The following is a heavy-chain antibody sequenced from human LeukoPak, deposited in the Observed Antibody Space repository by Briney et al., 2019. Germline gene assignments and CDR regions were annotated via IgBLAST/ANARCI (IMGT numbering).Heavy chain of an antibody. CDR1: GYTFTGYY. D-gene: IGHD2-2*01. V-gene: IGHV1-2*02. J-gene: IGHJ5*02. CDR2: INPNSGGT. Sequence: ASVKVSCKASGYTFTGYYMHWVRQAPGQGLEWMGWINPNSGGTNYAQKFQGRVTMTRDTSISTAYMELSRLRSDDTAVYYCARDRPGYCSSTSCYGNSNWFDPWGQGTLVTVSS. CDR3: ARDRPGYCSSTSCYGNSNWFDP.